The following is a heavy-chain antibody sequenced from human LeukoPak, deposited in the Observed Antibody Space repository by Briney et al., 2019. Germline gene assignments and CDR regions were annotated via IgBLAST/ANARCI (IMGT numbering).Heavy chain of an antibody. D-gene: IGHD3-10*01. CDR1: GYTFTGYY. V-gene: IGHV1-2*02. Sequence: ASVKVSCKASGYTFTGYYMHWVRQAPGQGLEWMGWINPNSGGTNYAQKFRGRGTMTRDTSISTAYMELSRLRSDDTAVYYCAREPPPFRGEGWFDPWGQGTLVTVSS. CDR2: INPNSGGT. CDR3: AREPPPFRGEGWFDP. J-gene: IGHJ5*02.